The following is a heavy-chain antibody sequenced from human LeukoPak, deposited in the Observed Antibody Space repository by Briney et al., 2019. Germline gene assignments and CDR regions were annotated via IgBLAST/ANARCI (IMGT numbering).Heavy chain of an antibody. CDR3: ARDQVVTYYYYYMDV. CDR1: GYTFTSYY. D-gene: IGHD4-23*01. Sequence: ASVKVSCKASGYTFTSYYMHWVRQAPGQGLEWMGIINPSGGSTSYAQKFQGRVTMTRDTSTSTVYMELSSLRSEDTAVYYCARDQVVTYYYYYMDVWDKGTTVTVSS. V-gene: IGHV1-46*01. CDR2: INPSGGST. J-gene: IGHJ6*03.